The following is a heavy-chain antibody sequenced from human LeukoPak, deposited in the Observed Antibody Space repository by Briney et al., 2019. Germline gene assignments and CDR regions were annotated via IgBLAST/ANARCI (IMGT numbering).Heavy chain of an antibody. Sequence: GGSLRLSCAASGFTFTNYWMSWVRQAPGKGLEWVANLKQDGSQKYDVDSVKGRFTISRDNAKSSLFLQMNSLRAEDTAVYYCARMRSYYTGFDYWGQGTLVTVSS. J-gene: IGHJ4*02. D-gene: IGHD1-26*01. V-gene: IGHV3-7*01. CDR1: GFTFTNYW. CDR2: LKQDGSQK. CDR3: ARMRSYYTGFDY.